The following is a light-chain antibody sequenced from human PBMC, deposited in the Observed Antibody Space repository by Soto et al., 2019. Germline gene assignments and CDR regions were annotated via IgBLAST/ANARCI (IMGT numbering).Light chain of an antibody. CDR1: DIGSKS. Sequence: SYELTQPPSVSVAPGQTARIICAENDIGSKSVHWYQQRPGQAPVLVVYDDNDRPSGIPERFSGSNSENTATLIINRVGAGDEADYYCQVWDSSSNHWIFGGGTKLTVL. J-gene: IGLJ2*01. CDR2: DDN. CDR3: QVWDSSSNHWI. V-gene: IGLV3-21*02.